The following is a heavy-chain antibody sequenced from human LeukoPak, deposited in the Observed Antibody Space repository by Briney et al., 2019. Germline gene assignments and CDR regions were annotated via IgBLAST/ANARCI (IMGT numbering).Heavy chain of an antibody. Sequence: PGGSLRLSCAASGFTFSSYAMHWVRQAPGKGLEWVANIRQDGDLKHYVDSVRGRFTISRDNAENSLYLQMNSLRAEDTAIYYCAREIVGTIKSYFDYWGQGTLVTASS. J-gene: IGHJ4*02. V-gene: IGHV3-7*01. CDR1: GFTFSSYA. CDR3: AREIVGTIKSYFDY. CDR2: IRQDGDLK. D-gene: IGHD1-26*01.